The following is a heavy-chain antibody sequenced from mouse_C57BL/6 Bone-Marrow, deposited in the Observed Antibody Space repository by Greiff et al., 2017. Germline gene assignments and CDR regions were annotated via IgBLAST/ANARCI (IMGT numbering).Heavy chain of an antibody. CDR3: ARQHYGSSYYFDY. D-gene: IGHD1-1*01. CDR2: ISDSGST. CDR1: GYSITSDY. Sequence: EVQRVESGPGLAKPSQTLSLTCSVTGYSITSDYWNWIRKFPGNKLEYMGYISDSGSTYYNPSLKSRISITRDTSKNQYYLQLNSVTTEDTATYYCARQHYGSSYYFDYWGQGTTLTVSS. V-gene: IGHV3-8*01. J-gene: IGHJ2*01.